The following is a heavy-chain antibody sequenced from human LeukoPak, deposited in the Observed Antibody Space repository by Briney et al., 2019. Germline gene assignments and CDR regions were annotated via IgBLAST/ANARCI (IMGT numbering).Heavy chain of an antibody. CDR3: AREVYSYALDALDL. Sequence: PGRSLRLSCAASGFRFNNYAMHWVRQPPGTGLEWVAVVSMDGIQEYYADSVKGRFSISRDNSKNTLYLQMNSLRSEDTAVYYCAREVYSYALDALDLWGQVTMVTVSS. CDR1: GFRFNNYA. V-gene: IGHV3-30*04. D-gene: IGHD5-18*01. CDR2: VSMDGIQE. J-gene: IGHJ3*01.